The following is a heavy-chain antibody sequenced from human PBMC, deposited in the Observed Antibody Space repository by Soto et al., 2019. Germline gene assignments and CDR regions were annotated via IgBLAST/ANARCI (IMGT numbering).Heavy chain of an antibody. J-gene: IGHJ6*02. CDR3: ARGIVVIVATISCGMDV. CDR1: GGTFSSYA. D-gene: IGHD5-12*01. V-gene: IGHV1-69*01. CDR2: IIPIFGTA. Sequence: QVQLVQSGAEVKKPGSSVKVSCKASGGTFSSYAISWVRQAPGQGLEWMGGIIPIFGTANYAQKFQGRVTITADESTSTAYMELSSLRSEDTAVYYCARGIVVIVATISCGMDVWGQGTTVTVSS.